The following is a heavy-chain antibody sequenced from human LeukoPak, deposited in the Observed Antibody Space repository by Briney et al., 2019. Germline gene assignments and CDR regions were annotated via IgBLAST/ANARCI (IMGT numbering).Heavy chain of an antibody. Sequence: SETLSLTCTVSGGSISSSSYYWGWIRQPPGKGVEWIGSIYYSGSTYYNPSLKSRVTISVDTSKNQFSLKLSSVTAADTAVYYCARGVMITFGGVTGFDYWGQGTLVTVSS. D-gene: IGHD3-16*01. CDR1: GGSISSSSYY. J-gene: IGHJ4*02. CDR2: IYYSGST. V-gene: IGHV4-39*01. CDR3: ARGVMITFGGVTGFDY.